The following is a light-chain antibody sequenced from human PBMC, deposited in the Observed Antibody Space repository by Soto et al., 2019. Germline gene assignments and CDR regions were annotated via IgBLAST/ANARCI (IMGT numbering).Light chain of an antibody. Sequence: QSVLTQPPSASGSPGQSVTFSCTGTSSDVGGYNYVSWYQQHPGKAPKLMIYEVSKRPSGVPDRFSGSKSGNTASLTVSGLQAEDEADYYCSSYAGSNNSLYVFGTGTKVTVL. CDR2: EVS. CDR3: SSYAGSNNSLYV. V-gene: IGLV2-8*01. J-gene: IGLJ1*01. CDR1: SSDVGGYNY.